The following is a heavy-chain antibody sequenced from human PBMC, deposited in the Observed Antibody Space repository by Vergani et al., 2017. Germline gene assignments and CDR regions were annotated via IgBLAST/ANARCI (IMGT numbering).Heavy chain of an antibody. Sequence: EVQLLESGGGLVQPGGSLRLSCAASGFTFSSYAMSWVRQAPGKGLEWVSAISGSGGSTYYADSVKGRFTISRDNSKNTQYLQMNSLIAEDTAVYYCAKPIYGSGGYYRIGAFDYWGQGTLVTVSS. J-gene: IGHJ4*02. CDR2: ISGSGGST. CDR1: GFTFSSYA. V-gene: IGHV3-23*01. D-gene: IGHD3-10*01. CDR3: AKPIYGSGGYYRIGAFDY.